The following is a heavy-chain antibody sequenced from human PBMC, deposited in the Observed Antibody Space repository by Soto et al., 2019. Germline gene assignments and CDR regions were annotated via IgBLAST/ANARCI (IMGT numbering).Heavy chain of an antibody. CDR2: TSYSGNT. J-gene: IGHJ2*01. D-gene: IGHD6-19*01. V-gene: IGHV4-59*02. CDR1: GGSVSTYY. Sequence: SETLSLTCTISGGSVSTYYWSWIRQPPGKALEWIGLTSYSGNTNYNPSLKSRVAMAVDTSKNQFSLTLSSVTAADTAVYYCARGSRSSGWYGLGYFDLWGRRTLVTVSS. CDR3: ARGSRSSGWYGLGYFDL.